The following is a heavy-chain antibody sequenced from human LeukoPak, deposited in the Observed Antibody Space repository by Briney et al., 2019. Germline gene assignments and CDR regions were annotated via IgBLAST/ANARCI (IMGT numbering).Heavy chain of an antibody. Sequence: SGRSLRLSCAASGFTFSSYAMSWVRQAPGKGLEWVANIKEDGSEKYYVDSVKGRFTISRDNAKNSLYLQMNSLRAEDTAVYYCARDPDQGYGLNDFWGQGTLVTVSS. D-gene: IGHD2-15*01. CDR3: ARDPDQGYGLNDF. CDR2: IKEDGSEK. V-gene: IGHV3-7*01. CDR1: GFTFSSYA. J-gene: IGHJ4*02.